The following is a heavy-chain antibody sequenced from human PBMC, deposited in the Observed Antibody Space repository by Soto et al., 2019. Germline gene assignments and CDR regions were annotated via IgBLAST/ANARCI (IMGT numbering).Heavy chain of an antibody. Sequence: EVQLVESGGGLVQPGGSLRLSCAASGFTFSNYWMTCVRQAPGKGLEWVANIKQDGSQIYFVDSLEGRFTISRDNAKKSVYLQMNSLRAEDTAVYYCARIGYSSSSLDYWGQGTLVTVSS. D-gene: IGHD6-6*01. CDR2: IKQDGSQI. CDR1: GFTFSNYW. J-gene: IGHJ4*02. V-gene: IGHV3-7*01. CDR3: ARIGYSSSSLDY.